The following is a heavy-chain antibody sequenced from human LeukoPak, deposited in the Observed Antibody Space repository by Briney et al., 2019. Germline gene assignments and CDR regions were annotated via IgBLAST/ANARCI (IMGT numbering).Heavy chain of an antibody. CDR1: GGSFSGYY. V-gene: IGHV4-34*01. CDR3: ARGYSSSGSRWFDP. D-gene: IGHD6-13*01. J-gene: IGHJ5*02. CDR2: INHSGST. Sequence: PSETLSLTCAVYGGSFSGYYWSWIRQPPGKGLEWIGEINHSGSTNYNPSLKSRVTISVDTSKNQFSLKLSSVTAADTAVYYCARGYSSSGSRWFDPWGQGTLVTVSS.